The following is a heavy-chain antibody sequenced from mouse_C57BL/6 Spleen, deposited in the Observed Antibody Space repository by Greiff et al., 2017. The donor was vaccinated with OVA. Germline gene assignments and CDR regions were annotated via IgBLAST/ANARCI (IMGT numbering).Heavy chain of an antibody. CDR3: ARSGDSSGYGFAY. CDR2: IDPSDSET. D-gene: IGHD3-2*02. J-gene: IGHJ3*01. V-gene: IGHV1-52*01. Sequence: QVQLQQPGAELVRPGSSVKLSCKASGYTFTSYWMHWVKQRPIQGLEWIGNIDPSDSETHYNQKFKDKATLTVDKSSSTAYMQLSSLTSEDSAVYYCARSGDSSGYGFAYWGQGTLVTVSA. CDR1: GYTFTSYW.